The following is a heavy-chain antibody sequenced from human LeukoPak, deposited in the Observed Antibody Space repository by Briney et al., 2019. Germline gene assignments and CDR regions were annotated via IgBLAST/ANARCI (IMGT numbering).Heavy chain of an antibody. D-gene: IGHD2-2*01. Sequence: GGSLRLSCAASGFTFSSYEMNWVRQAPGKGLEWVSYISSSGSTIYYADSVKGRFTISRDNAKNSLYLQMNSLRAEDTAVYYCARDGVEGYQLLGFDYWGQGTLVTVSS. V-gene: IGHV3-48*03. J-gene: IGHJ4*02. CDR2: ISSSGSTI. CDR3: ARDGVEGYQLLGFDY. CDR1: GFTFSSYE.